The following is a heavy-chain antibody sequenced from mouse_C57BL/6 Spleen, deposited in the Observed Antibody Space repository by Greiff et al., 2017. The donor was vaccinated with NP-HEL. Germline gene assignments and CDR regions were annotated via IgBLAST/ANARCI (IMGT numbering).Heavy chain of an antibody. J-gene: IGHJ3*01. CDR3: ARGAAQAPFAY. Sequence: QVQLQQPGAELVRPGSSVKLSCKASGYTFTSYWMHWVKQRPIQGLEWIGNIDPSDSETHYNQKFKDKATLTVDKSSSTAYMQLSSLTSEDSAVYSCARGAAQAPFAYWGQGTLVTVSA. CDR1: GYTFTSYW. CDR2: IDPSDSET. V-gene: IGHV1-52*01. D-gene: IGHD3-2*02.